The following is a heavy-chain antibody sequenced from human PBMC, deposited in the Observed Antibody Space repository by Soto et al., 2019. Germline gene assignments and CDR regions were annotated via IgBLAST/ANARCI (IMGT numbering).Heavy chain of an antibody. CDR1: GGSISSYY. CDR3: ARAIKVDWFYP. D-gene: IGHD2-15*01. V-gene: IGHV4-59*01. Sequence: SETLSLTCTVSGGSISSYYWSWIRQPPGKGLEWIGYIYYSGSTNYNPSLKSRVTISVDTSKNQFSLKLSSVTAADTAVYYCARAIKVDWFYPRGQGTPVTVSA. CDR2: IYYSGST. J-gene: IGHJ5*02.